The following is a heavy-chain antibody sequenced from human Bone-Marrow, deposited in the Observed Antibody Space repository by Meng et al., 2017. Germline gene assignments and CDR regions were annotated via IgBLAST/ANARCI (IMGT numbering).Heavy chain of an antibody. CDR3: ARLAYDSSGYWFDY. Sequence: QVPLRASGPGLVKPSETLSRTCAVYGGSFSGYYWSWIRQPPGKGLEWIGEINHSGSTNYNPSLKSRVTISVDTSKNQFSLKLSSVTAADTAVYYCARLAYDSSGYWFDYWGQGTLVTVAS. D-gene: IGHD3-22*01. CDR1: GGSFSGYY. CDR2: INHSGST. V-gene: IGHV4-34*10. J-gene: IGHJ4*02.